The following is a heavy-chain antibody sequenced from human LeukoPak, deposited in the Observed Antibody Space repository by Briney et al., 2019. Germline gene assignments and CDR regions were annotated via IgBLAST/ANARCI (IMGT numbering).Heavy chain of an antibody. CDR1: GASITSDSSY. V-gene: IGHV4-39*01. CDR3: ARVLAAAAHFDY. CDR2: IRYSGST. D-gene: IGHD6-25*01. J-gene: IGHJ4*02. Sequence: NPSETLSLTCTVSGASITSDSSYWAWIRLPPGKGLEWIGSIRYSGSTYYNPSLKSRITMSADKSKNQVSLKLTSVTAADTAVYYCARVLAAAAHFDYWGEGTLVTV.